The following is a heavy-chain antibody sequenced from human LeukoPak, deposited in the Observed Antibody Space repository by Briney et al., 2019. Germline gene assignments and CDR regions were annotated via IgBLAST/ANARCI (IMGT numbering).Heavy chain of an antibody. D-gene: IGHD6-19*01. CDR2: IDRSGSTI. Sequence: PGGSLRLSCAASGFPFSSYEMNWVRQAPGKGLEWVSYIDRSGSTIYYADSVKGRFTISRDNAKNSLYLQMNSLRAEDTAVYYCAKAAPYSSGCDYWGQGTLVTVSS. CDR3: AKAAPYSSGCDY. CDR1: GFPFSSYE. V-gene: IGHV3-48*03. J-gene: IGHJ4*02.